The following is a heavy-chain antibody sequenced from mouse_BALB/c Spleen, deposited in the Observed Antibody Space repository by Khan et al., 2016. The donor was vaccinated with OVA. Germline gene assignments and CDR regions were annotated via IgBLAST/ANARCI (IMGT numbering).Heavy chain of an antibody. D-gene: IGHD1-1*01. J-gene: IGHJ2*01. CDR3: ARGPYYGSSPCYFDY. V-gene: IGHV5-6-5*01. CDR2: ISSGGST. Sequence: EVELVESGGGLVKPGGSLKLSCAAPGFTFSSYDMSWVRQTPEKRLAWVASISSGGSTYYPDSVKGRFTISRDNVRNILSLQMSSLRSEDTAMYYCARGPYYGSSPCYFDYWGQGTTLTVSS. CDR1: GFTFSSYD.